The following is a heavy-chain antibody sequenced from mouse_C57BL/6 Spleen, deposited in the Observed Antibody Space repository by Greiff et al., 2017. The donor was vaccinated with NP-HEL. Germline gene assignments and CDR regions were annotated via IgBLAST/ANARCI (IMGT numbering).Heavy chain of an antibody. J-gene: IGHJ2*01. CDR1: GYAFSSSW. Sequence: QVQLQQSGPELVKPGASVKISCKASGYAFSSSWMNWVKQRPGKGLEWIGRIYPGDGDTNYNGKFKGKATLTADKSSSTAYMQLSSLPSEDSAVYFCARGGLGREVSFDYWGQGTTLTVSS. CDR3: ARGGLGREVSFDY. D-gene: IGHD4-1*01. CDR2: IYPGDGDT. V-gene: IGHV1-82*01.